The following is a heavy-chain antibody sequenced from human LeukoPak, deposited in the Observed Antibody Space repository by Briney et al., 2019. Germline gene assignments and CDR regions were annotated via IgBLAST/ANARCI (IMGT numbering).Heavy chain of an antibody. CDR3: ARGGYSSSWYSSVDYYYYYGMDV. D-gene: IGHD6-13*01. Sequence: ASVKVSCKASGYTFTGYYMRWVRQAPGQGLEWMGWINPNSGGTNYAQKFQGRVTMTRDTSISTAYMELSRLRSDDTAVYYCARGGYSSSWYSSVDYYYYYGMDVWGQGTTVTVSS. CDR1: GYTFTGYY. J-gene: IGHJ6*02. V-gene: IGHV1-2*02. CDR2: INPNSGGT.